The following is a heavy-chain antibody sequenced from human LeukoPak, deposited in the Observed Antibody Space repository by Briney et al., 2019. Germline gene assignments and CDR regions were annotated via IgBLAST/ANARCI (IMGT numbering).Heavy chain of an antibody. CDR1: GYSFTNYW. V-gene: IGHV5-51*01. Sequence: GESLQISCKGSGYSFTNYWIGWVRQMPGKGLEWMGIIYPGDSDTRYSPSFQGQVTISADKSIRTAYLQWSSLKASDTAMYYCATYAGSSSKYFQHWGQGTLVTVSS. CDR3: ATYAGSSSKYFQH. J-gene: IGHJ1*01. D-gene: IGHD3-10*01. CDR2: IYPGDSDT.